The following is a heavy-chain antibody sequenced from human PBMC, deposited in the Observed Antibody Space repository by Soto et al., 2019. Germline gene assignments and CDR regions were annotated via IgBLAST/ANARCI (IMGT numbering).Heavy chain of an antibody. CDR3: TTDSAYGSGTLSY. Sequence: EVQLVESGGGLGKPGGSLRLSCAASGFTFSNAWMSWVRQAPGKGLEWVGRIKSKSDGGTTDYAAPVKGRFTISRDDSKNTLYLQMNSLKTEDTAVYYCTTDSAYGSGTLSYWGQGTLVTVSS. CDR2: IKSKSDGGTT. D-gene: IGHD3-10*01. CDR1: GFTFSNAW. J-gene: IGHJ4*02. V-gene: IGHV3-15*01.